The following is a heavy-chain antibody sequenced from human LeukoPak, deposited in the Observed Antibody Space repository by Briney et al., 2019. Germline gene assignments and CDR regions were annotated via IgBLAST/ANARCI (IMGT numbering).Heavy chain of an antibody. CDR2: IIPIFGTA. CDR1: GGAFSSYA. V-gene: IGHV1-69*05. D-gene: IGHD5-18*01. J-gene: IGHJ3*02. Sequence: SVKVSCKASGGAFSSYAISWVRQAPGQGLEWMGRIIPIFGTANYAQKFQGRVTITTDESTSTAYVELSSLRSEDTAVYYCARPQRGYSYSAFDIWGQGTMVTVSS. CDR3: ARPQRGYSYSAFDI.